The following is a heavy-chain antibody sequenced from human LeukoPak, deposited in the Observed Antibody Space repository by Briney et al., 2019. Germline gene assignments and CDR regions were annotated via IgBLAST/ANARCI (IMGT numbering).Heavy chain of an antibody. V-gene: IGHV1-69*05. J-gene: IGHJ3*02. D-gene: IGHD2-2*01. CDR2: IIPILGTA. CDR1: GGTFSSYA. Sequence: GASVTVSFKASGGTFSSYAISWVRHAPGQGLELMGGIIPILGTANYAQKFQGRVTITTDESTSTAYMELSSLRSEDTAVYYCARQGWRVPAAIYAFDIWGQGTMVTVSS. CDR3: ARQGWRVPAAIYAFDI.